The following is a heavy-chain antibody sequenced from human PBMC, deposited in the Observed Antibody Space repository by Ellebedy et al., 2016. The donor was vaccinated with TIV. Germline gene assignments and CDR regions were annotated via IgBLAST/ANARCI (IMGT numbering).Heavy chain of an antibody. V-gene: IGHV4-59*01. CDR2: IHHSGNS. CDR1: GGSINHYY. Sequence: MPSETLSLTCSVSGGSINHYYWTWIRQPPGQGLEWIGDIHHSGNSHIHPSLKSRVTLSVDTSKNQFSLDMTSVTAADTATYYCARDLGRYGMDVWGQGTTVTVSS. J-gene: IGHJ6*02. CDR3: ARDLGRYGMDV.